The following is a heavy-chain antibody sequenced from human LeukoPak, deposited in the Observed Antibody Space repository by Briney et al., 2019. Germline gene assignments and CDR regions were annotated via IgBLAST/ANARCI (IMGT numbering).Heavy chain of an antibody. V-gene: IGHV1-69*05. CDR2: IIPIFGTA. Sequence: SVKVSCKASGGTFSSYAISWVRQAPGQGLEWMGGIIPIFGTANYAQKFQGRVTITTDESTSTAYMELSSLRSEDTAVYYCAREGYKGIVARGAFDIWGQGTMVTVS. J-gene: IGHJ3*02. D-gene: IGHD2-15*01. CDR3: AREGYKGIVARGAFDI. CDR1: GGTFSSYA.